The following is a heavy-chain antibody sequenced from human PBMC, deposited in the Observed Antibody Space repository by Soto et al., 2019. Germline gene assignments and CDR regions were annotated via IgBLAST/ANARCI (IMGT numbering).Heavy chain of an antibody. CDR2: ISYDGSNK. V-gene: IGHV3-30*03. CDR3: AGKETSSSWYPIDY. Sequence: LRLSCAASGFTFSSYGMHWVRQAPGKGLEWVAVISYDGSNKYYADSVKGRFTISRDNSKNTLYLQMNSLRAEDTAVYYCAGKETSSSWYPIDYWGQGTLVTV. D-gene: IGHD6-13*01. CDR1: GFTFSSYG. J-gene: IGHJ4*02.